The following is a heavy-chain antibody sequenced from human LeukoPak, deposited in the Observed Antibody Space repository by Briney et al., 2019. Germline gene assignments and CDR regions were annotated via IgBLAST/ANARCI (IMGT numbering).Heavy chain of an antibody. V-gene: IGHV1-24*01. D-gene: IGHD3-10*01. CDR1: EYTLTELS. Sequence: ASVKVSCKVSEYTLTELSMHWVRQAPGKGLEWMGGFDPEDGETIYAQKFQGRVTMTEDTSTDTAYMELSSLRSEDTAVYYCATASSYYGSGSYLDYWGQGTLVTVSS. CDR2: FDPEDGET. J-gene: IGHJ4*02. CDR3: ATASSYYGSGSYLDY.